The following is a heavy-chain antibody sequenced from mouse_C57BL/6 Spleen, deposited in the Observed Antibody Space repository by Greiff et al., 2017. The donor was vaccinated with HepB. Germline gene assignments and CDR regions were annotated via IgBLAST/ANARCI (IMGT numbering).Heavy chain of an antibody. CDR1: GYTFTSYW. CDR2: IDPSDSYT. J-gene: IGHJ2*01. V-gene: IGHV1-69*01. D-gene: IGHD1-1*01. Sequence: VQLQESGAELVMPGASVKLSCKASGYTFTSYWMHWVKQRPGQGLEWIGEIDPSDSYTNYNQKFKGKSTLTVDKSSSTAYMQLSSLTSEDSAVYYCARATTVDYFDYWGQGTTLTVSS. CDR3: ARATTVDYFDY.